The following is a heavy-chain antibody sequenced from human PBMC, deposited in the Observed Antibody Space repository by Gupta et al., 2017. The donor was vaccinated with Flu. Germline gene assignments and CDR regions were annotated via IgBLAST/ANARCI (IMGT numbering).Heavy chain of an antibody. CDR1: VFSLSTSGMR. CDR2: TDWDDDK. CDR3: ARCPKRALNWGFDY. J-gene: IGHJ4*02. V-gene: IGHV2-70*04. Sequence: QVTLKESGPALVKPTQTLTLTCTFSVFSLSTSGMRVSWIRQPPGKALEWLASTDWDDDKFYITSRKTRLTISKDTSKNQVIRRMPQMDSVETATYYCARCPKRALNWGFDYWGQGTLVTVSS. D-gene: IGHD7-27*01.